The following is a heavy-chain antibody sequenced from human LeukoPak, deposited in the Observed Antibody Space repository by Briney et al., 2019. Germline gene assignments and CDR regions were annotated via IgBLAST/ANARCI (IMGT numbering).Heavy chain of an antibody. J-gene: IGHJ4*02. CDR1: GGTFSGYA. V-gene: IGHV1-69*06. Sequence: SVKVSCKASGGTFSGYAISWVRQAPGQGLEWMGGTIPIFGTANYAQKFQGRVTITADKSTSTAYMELSSLRSEDTAVYYCATHYDILTGDQRYFDYWGQGTLVTVSS. D-gene: IGHD3-9*01. CDR3: ATHYDILTGDQRYFDY. CDR2: TIPIFGTA.